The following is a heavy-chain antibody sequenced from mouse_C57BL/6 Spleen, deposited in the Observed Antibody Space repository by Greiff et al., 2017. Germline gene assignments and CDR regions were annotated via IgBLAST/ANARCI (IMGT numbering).Heavy chain of an antibody. CDR3: ASYYGSTLDY. D-gene: IGHD1-1*01. J-gene: IGHJ4*01. Sequence: QVQLKQSGPGLVQPSQSLSITCTVSGFSLTSYGVHWVRQSPGKGLEWLGVIWSGGSTDYNAAFISRLSISKDNSKSQVFFKMNILQADDTAIYYCASYYGSTLDYWGQGTSVTVSS. V-gene: IGHV2-2*01. CDR1: GFSLTSYG. CDR2: IWSGGST.